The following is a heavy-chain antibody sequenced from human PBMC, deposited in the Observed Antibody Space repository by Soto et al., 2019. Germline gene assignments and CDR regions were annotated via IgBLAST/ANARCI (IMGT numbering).Heavy chain of an antibody. V-gene: IGHV4-59*01. Sequence: SETLSLTCTVSGGSISSYYWSWIRQPPGKGLEWIGYIYYSGSTNYNPSLKSRVTISVDTSKNQFSLKLSSVTAADTAVYYCAREGLVVVPASASSHDAFDIWGQGTMVTVSS. J-gene: IGHJ3*02. CDR2: IYYSGST. CDR3: AREGLVVVPASASSHDAFDI. D-gene: IGHD2-2*01. CDR1: GGSISSYY.